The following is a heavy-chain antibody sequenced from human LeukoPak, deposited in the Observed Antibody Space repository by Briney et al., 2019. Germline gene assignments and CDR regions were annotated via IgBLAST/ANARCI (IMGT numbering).Heavy chain of an antibody. V-gene: IGHV4-30-2*01. Sequence: SETLSLTCAVSGGSISSGGYSWSWIRQPPRKGLEWIGYIYHSGSTYYNPSLKSRVTISVDRSKNQFSLKLSSVTAADTAVYYCARARYSYGYYFDYWGQGTLVTVSS. CDR1: GGSISSGGYS. D-gene: IGHD5-18*01. J-gene: IGHJ4*02. CDR2: IYHSGST. CDR3: ARARYSYGYYFDY.